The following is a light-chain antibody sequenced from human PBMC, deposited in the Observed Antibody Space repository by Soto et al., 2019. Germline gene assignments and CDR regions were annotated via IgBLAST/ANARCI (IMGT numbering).Light chain of an antibody. CDR1: QSVSSSY. V-gene: IGKV3-20*01. CDR3: QEYGTSRT. Sequence: EIVVTQSAGTLSLSPRERSTLSCGASQSVSSSYLAWHQQKPGQAPRLLIDGATSRAGVIPGRFSGRGSATDFPLIISRLAPEDSAVYCCQEYGTSRTFGQGTKVDI. J-gene: IGKJ1*01. CDR2: GAT.